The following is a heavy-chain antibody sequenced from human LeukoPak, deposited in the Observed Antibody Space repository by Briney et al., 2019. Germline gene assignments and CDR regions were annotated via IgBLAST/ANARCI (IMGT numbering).Heavy chain of an antibody. D-gene: IGHD1-26*01. CDR2: ISAYNGNT. V-gene: IGHV1-18*01. CDR3: ARGDGILSGSYEGAFDI. Sequence: ASVKVSCKASGYTFTSYGISWVRQAPGQGLEWMGWISAYNGNTNYAQKLQGRVTMTTDTSTSTAYMELRSLRSDDTAVYYCARGDGILSGSYEGAFDIWGQGTMVTVSS. CDR1: GYTFTSYG. J-gene: IGHJ3*02.